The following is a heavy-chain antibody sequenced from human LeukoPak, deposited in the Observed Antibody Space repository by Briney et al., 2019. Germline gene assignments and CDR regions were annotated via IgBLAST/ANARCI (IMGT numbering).Heavy chain of an antibody. CDR1: GFTFSNYA. J-gene: IGHJ4*02. Sequence: GGSLRLSCAASGFTFSNYAMSWVRQAPGKGLGWVSATTRAADKTYYADSVEGRFTISRDNSKNTLYLQMNSLRAEDTAVYYCARSVVVGRVFPGLDYWGQGTLVTVSS. V-gene: IGHV3-23*01. CDR2: TTRAADKT. CDR3: ARSVVVGRVFPGLDY. D-gene: IGHD2-21*01.